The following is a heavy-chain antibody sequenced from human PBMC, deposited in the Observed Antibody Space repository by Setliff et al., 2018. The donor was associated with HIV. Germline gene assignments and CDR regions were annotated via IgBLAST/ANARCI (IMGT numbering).Heavy chain of an antibody. CDR2: IYPGNSDT. V-gene: IGHV5-51*01. D-gene: IGHD3-10*01. J-gene: IGHJ6*02. CDR1: GYVFTSYW. Sequence: PGESLKISCKTSGYVFTSYWIGWVRQTPGKGLEWVGTIYPGNSDTRYSPSFQGQVTISAGQSTSTTYLHWSSLKASDTAMYYCTRHSGSSPIAYFGMDVWGQGTTVTVSS. CDR3: TRHSGSSPIAYFGMDV.